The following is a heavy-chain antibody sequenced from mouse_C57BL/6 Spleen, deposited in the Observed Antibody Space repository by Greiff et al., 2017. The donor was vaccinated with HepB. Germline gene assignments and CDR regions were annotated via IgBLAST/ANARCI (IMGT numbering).Heavy chain of an antibody. Sequence: EVMLVESGGGLVKPGGSLKLSCAASGFTFSSYTMSWVRQTPEKRLEWVATISGGGGNTYYPDSVKGRFTISRDNAKNTLYLQMGSLGSEDTALYYCARHEGAMDYWGQRTSVTVSS. CDR1: GFTFSSYT. J-gene: IGHJ4*01. V-gene: IGHV5-9*01. CDR2: ISGGGGNT. CDR3: ARHEGAMDY.